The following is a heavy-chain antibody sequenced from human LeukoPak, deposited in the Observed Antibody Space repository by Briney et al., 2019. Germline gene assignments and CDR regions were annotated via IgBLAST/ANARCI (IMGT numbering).Heavy chain of an antibody. CDR1: GYTFTSYD. Sequence: ASVKVSCKASGYTFTSYDINWVRQATGQGLEWMGWMNPNSGNTGYAQKFQGRVTITRNTSISTAYMELSSLRSEDTAVYYCARGGSRCTNGVCYYNNYYYYYMDVWGKGTTVTVSS. CDR3: ARGGSRCTNGVCYYNNYYYYYMDV. D-gene: IGHD2-8*01. V-gene: IGHV1-8*03. CDR2: MNPNSGNT. J-gene: IGHJ6*03.